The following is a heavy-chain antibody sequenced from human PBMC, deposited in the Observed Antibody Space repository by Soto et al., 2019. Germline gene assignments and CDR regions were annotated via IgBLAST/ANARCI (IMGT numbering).Heavy chain of an antibody. D-gene: IGHD4-17*01. J-gene: IGHJ6*02. CDR2: IIPISGAT. V-gene: IGHV1-69*06. CDR1: GGIFDNYA. Sequence: VQLVQSGAEMKKPGSSVRVSCKTSGGIFDNYAISWVRLAPGQGLEWLGGIIPISGATTYAQRLQGRITITADNSTSTAYMDLSSLTSEDTAVYYCARRSGDYGEHVWNSFHGMDVWGLGTTVPVSS. CDR3: ARRSGDYGEHVWNSFHGMDV.